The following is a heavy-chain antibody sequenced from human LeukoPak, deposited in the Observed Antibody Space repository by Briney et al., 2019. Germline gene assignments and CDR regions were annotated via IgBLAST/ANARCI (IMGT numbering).Heavy chain of an antibody. D-gene: IGHD4-17*01. CDR2: ISSSTSYI. CDR1: GFMFSSNW. Sequence: GSLRLSCAASGFMFSSNWMSWVRLAPGKGLEWVSSISSSTSYIYYADSVKGRFTISKDSAKNSLYLQMNSLRAEDTAVYYCARAGGSTVSHSDYWGQGTLVTVSS. CDR3: ARAGGSTVSHSDY. V-gene: IGHV3-21*01. J-gene: IGHJ4*02.